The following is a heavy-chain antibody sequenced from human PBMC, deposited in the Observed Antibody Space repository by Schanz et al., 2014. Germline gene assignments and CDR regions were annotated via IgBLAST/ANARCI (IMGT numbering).Heavy chain of an antibody. J-gene: IGHJ4*02. CDR1: GFPFSSHG. Sequence: QVQLVESGGGVVQPGRSLKLSCAASGFPFSSHGMHWVRQAPAKGLEWVAFISYDGNNQYYADSVKGRFTISRDNSKNTLYLQMNSLRAEDTAVYYCARDKGGYYPFDYWGQGSLVTVSS. D-gene: IGHD3-22*01. V-gene: IGHV3-30*03. CDR3: ARDKGGYYPFDY. CDR2: ISYDGNNQ.